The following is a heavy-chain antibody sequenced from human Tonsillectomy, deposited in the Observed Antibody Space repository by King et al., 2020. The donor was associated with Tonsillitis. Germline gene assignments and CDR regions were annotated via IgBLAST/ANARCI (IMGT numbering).Heavy chain of an antibody. D-gene: IGHD3-22*01. J-gene: IGHJ4*02. V-gene: IGHV3-33*05. CDR3: ARGDDSSGYYWSFDY. CDR2: ISYDGSNK. Sequence: VQLVESGGGVVQPGRSLRLSCAASGFTFSSYGMHWVRQAPGKGLEWVAVISYDGSNKYYVDSVKGRFTISRDNSKNTLFLRMNSLRVEDTAVYYCARGDDSSGYYWSFDYWGQGTLVTVPS. CDR1: GFTFSSYG.